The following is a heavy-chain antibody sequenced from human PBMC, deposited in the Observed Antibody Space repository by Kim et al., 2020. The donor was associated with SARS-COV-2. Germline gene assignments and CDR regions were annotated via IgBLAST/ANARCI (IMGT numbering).Heavy chain of an antibody. Sequence: GGSLRLSCAASGFTFDDYTMHWVRQAPGKGLEWVSLISWDGSSTYYADSVKGRFTISRDNSKNSLYLQMNSLRTEDTALYYCAKALGVGELLHYGMDVWGARATGTGSS. J-gene: IGHJ6*02. CDR1: GFTFDDYT. CDR3: AKALGVGELLHYGMDV. D-gene: IGHD3-10*01. V-gene: IGHV3-43*01. CDR2: ISWDGSST.